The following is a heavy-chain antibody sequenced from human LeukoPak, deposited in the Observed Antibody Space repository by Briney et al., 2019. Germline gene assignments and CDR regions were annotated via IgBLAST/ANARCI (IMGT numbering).Heavy chain of an antibody. J-gene: IGHJ4*02. D-gene: IGHD3-9*01. CDR1: GGSISSSSYY. CDR2: INRSGST. Sequence: SETLSLTCTVSGGSISSSSYYWGWIRQPPGKGLEWIGEINRSGSTNYNPSLKSRVTISVDTSKNQFSLKLSSVTAADTAVYYCARLHRVGRYFDFQPNVLDYWGQGTLVTVSS. CDR3: ARLHRVGRYFDFQPNVLDY. V-gene: IGHV4-39*07.